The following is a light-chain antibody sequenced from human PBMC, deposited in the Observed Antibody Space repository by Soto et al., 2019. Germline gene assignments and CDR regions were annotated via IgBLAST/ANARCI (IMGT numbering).Light chain of an antibody. CDR1: QTVTSNF. V-gene: IGKV3-20*01. Sequence: EIVLTQSPGTLSLSPGERATLSCRASQTVTSNFLAWYQQRPGQAPRLLIYGASTMATGIPDRFSGSGSGTDCTLTISRLEPEDLEVYYCQQYGSSPRTFGQGTKVEIK. CDR2: GAS. CDR3: QQYGSSPRT. J-gene: IGKJ1*01.